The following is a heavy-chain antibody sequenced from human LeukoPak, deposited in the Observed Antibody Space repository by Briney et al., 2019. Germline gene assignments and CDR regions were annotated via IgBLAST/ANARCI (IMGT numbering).Heavy chain of an antibody. Sequence: SETLSLTCTVSGGSISSYYWSWIRQPPGKGLEWIGYIYYSGSPTYNPSFKSRVTISVDTSKNQFSLKLSSVTAADTAVYYCARGRYGWLPFDYWGQGTLVTVSS. CDR2: IYYSGSP. D-gene: IGHD3-16*01. J-gene: IGHJ4*02. V-gene: IGHV4-59*08. CDR3: ARGRYGWLPFDY. CDR1: GGSISSYY.